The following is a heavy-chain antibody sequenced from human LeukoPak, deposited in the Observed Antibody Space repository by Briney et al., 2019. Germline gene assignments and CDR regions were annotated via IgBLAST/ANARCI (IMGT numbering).Heavy chain of an antibody. CDR3: ARGPPSGATRFDN. CDR2: IYYSGST. J-gene: IGHJ4*02. Sequence: SETLSLTCTVSGGSISSSSYYWGWIRQPPGKGLEWIGSIYYSGSTYYNPSLKSRVTISVDTSKSQFSLNLRSVTAADTALYYCARGPPSGATRFDNWGQGNLVSVSS. V-gene: IGHV4-39*07. CDR1: GGSISSSSYY. D-gene: IGHD1-26*01.